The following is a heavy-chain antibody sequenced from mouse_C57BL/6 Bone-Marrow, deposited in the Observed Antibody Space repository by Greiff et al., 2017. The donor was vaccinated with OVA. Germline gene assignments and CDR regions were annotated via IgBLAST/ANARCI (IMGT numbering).Heavy chain of an antibody. Sequence: VQLQQPGAELVKPGASVKLSCKASGYTFTSYWMQWVKQRPGKGLEWIGEIDPSDSYTNYNHKFKGKATLTVDTSSITAYMQLSSLTSEDSAVYYCARERSSHYAMDYWGQGTSVTVSS. CDR3: ARERSSHYAMDY. V-gene: IGHV1-50*01. J-gene: IGHJ4*01. D-gene: IGHD1-1*01. CDR2: IDPSDSYT. CDR1: GYTFTSYW.